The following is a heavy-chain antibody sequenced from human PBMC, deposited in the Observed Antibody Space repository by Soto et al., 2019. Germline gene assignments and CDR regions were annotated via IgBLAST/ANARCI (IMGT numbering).Heavy chain of an antibody. V-gene: IGHV1-69*02. CDR2: IIPILGIA. CDR3: ARSRYYYGSGKILYFDY. Sequence: GASVKVSCKASGGTFSSYTISWVRQAPGQGLEWMGRIIPILGIANYAQKFQGRVTITADKSTSTAYMELSSLRSEDTAVYYCARSRYYYGSGKILYFDYWGQGTLVTVSS. J-gene: IGHJ4*02. CDR1: GGTFSSYT. D-gene: IGHD3-10*01.